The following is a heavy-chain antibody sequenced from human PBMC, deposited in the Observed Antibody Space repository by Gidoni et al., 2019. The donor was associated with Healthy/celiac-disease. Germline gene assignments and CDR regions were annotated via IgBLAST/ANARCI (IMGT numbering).Heavy chain of an antibody. J-gene: IGHJ3*02. Sequence: EVQLVESGGGLVKPGGSLRLSCAAYGFTFSSYSMNWVRQAPGKGLEGVSSISSSSSYIYYADSVKGRFTISRDNAKNSLYLQMNSLRAEDTAVYYCARDLDYGDYVGAFDIWGQGTMVTVSS. CDR1: GFTFSSYS. V-gene: IGHV3-21*01. CDR2: ISSSSSYI. CDR3: ARDLDYGDYVGAFDI. D-gene: IGHD4-17*01.